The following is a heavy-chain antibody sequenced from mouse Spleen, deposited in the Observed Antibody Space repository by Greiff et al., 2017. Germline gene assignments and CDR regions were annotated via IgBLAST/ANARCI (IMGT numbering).Heavy chain of an antibody. J-gene: IGHJ2*01. V-gene: IGHV5-9*04. CDR3: ARLELLRGYGLPYYFDY. CDR2: ISSGGGNT. Sequence: DVHLVESGGGLVKPGGSLKLSCAASGFTFSSYTMSWVRQTPAKRLEWVATISSGGGNTYYPDSVKGRFTISRDNARNTLYLQMSSLRSEDTAMYYCARLELLRGYGLPYYFDYWGQGTTLTVSS. D-gene: IGHD1-1*01. CDR1: GFTFSSYT.